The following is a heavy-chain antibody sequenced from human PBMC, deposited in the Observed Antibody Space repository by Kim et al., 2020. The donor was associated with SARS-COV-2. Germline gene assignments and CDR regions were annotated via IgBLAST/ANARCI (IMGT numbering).Heavy chain of an antibody. D-gene: IGHD1-26*01. CDR3: ASLGASVDY. Sequence: TIYYAEHVKGRFTISRDNAKNSLYLQMNSLRAEDTAVYYCASLGASVDYWGQGTLVTVSS. CDR2: TI. J-gene: IGHJ4*02. V-gene: IGHV3-48*01.